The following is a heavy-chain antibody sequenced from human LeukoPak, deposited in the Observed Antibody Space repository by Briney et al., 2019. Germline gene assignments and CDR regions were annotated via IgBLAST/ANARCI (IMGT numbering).Heavy chain of an antibody. D-gene: IGHD1-26*01. V-gene: IGHV3-33*01. CDR3: ARDPAILVGATSLDYYYGMDV. Sequence: GGPLRLSCAASGFTFSSYGMHWVRQAPGKGLEWVAVIWYDGSKKYYADSVKGRFTVSRDNSKNTLHLQMNSLRVEDTAVYYCARDPAILVGATSLDYYYGMDVWGQGTTVTVSS. J-gene: IGHJ6*02. CDR1: GFTFSSYG. CDR2: IWYDGSKK.